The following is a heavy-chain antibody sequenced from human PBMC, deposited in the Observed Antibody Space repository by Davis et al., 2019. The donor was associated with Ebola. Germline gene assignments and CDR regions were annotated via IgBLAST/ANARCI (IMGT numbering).Heavy chain of an antibody. V-gene: IGHV3-23*01. CDR2: ISGGNT. J-gene: IGHJ4*02. Sequence: GESLKISCAASGFTFSSYAMSWVRQAPGKGLEWVSSISGGNTYYADSVKGRFTISRDNSKNTLYLQMNSLRAEDTAVYYCAKEGWSDWGQGTLVTVSS. CDR1: GFTFSSYA. D-gene: IGHD3-3*01. CDR3: AKEGWSD.